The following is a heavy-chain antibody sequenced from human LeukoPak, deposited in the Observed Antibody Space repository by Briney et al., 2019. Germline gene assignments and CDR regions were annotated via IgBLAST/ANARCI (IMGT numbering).Heavy chain of an antibody. CDR3: ARVDILNYIDY. CDR2: IYSGGST. D-gene: IGHD3-9*01. Sequence: GGSLRLSCAVSGFTVSGNYMRWVRQAPGKGLEWVSVIYSGGSTYYADSVKGRFTISRDNSKNTLYLQMNSLRAEDTAVYYCARVDILNYIDYWGQGTLVTVSS. CDR1: GFTVSGNY. V-gene: IGHV3-53*01. J-gene: IGHJ4*02.